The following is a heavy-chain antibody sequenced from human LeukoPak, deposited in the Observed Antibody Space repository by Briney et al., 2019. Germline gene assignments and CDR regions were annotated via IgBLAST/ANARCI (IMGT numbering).Heavy chain of an antibody. CDR1: GFTFSSYG. J-gene: IGHJ6*02. Sequence: PGGSLRLSCAASGFTFSSYGMNWVRQSPGKGLEWVSSITSSSSLTSYADSLKGRFTISRDNAKNSLYLRMNSLRAEDTAVYYCARDQIEVAVNQYYYQYGTDVWGQGTTVTVSS. CDR2: ITSSSSLT. D-gene: IGHD6-19*01. V-gene: IGHV3-21*01. CDR3: ARDQIEVAVNQYYYQYGTDV.